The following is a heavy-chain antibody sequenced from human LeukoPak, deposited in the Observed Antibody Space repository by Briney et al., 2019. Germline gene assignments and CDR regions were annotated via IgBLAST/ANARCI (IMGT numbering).Heavy chain of an antibody. D-gene: IGHD3-22*01. CDR1: GGSFSGYY. J-gene: IGHJ4*02. CDR2: INHSGSI. V-gene: IGHV4-34*01. Sequence: SETLSLTCAVYGGSFSGYYWSWIRQPPGKGLEWIGEINHSGSINYNPSLKSRVTISVDTSKNQFSLKLSSVTAADTAVYYCARGGWLIDYWGQGTLVTVSS. CDR3: ARGGWLIDY.